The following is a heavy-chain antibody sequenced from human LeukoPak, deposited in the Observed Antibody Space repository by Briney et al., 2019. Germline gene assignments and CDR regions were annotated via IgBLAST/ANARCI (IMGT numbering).Heavy chain of an antibody. CDR2: IYYSGST. D-gene: IGHD5-24*01. J-gene: IGHJ6*02. CDR3: ARFKIWLQLEYYYGMDV. V-gene: IGHV4-39*01. Sequence: PSETLSLTCTVSGGPISSSSYYWGWTRQPPGKGLEWIGSIYYSGSTYYNPSLKSRVAISVDTSKNQFSLKLSSVTAADTAVYYCARFKIWLQLEYYYGMDVWGQGTTVTVSS. CDR1: GGPISSSSYY.